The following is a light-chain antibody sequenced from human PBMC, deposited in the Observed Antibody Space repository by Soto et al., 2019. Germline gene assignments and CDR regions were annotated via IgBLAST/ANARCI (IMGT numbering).Light chain of an antibody. CDR3: QQRSNWPT. Sequence: EIVLTQSPATLSLSPGERATLSCRASQSVSSYLAWYQQKPGQAPRLLIYDASNRATGIPARFSGSGSGTDFTLTISSLEPEHFAVYYCQQRSNWPTFGQGTKLEI. CDR1: QSVSSY. J-gene: IGKJ2*01. CDR2: DAS. V-gene: IGKV3-11*01.